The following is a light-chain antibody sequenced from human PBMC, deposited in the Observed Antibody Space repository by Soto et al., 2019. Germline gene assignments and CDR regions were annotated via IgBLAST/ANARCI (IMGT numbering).Light chain of an antibody. Sequence: QSALTQPRSVAGSPGHSVAISCTGTSSDVGGYNYVSWYQQHPGKAPKLMIYDVNKRPSGVPDRFSGSKSGNTASLTIAGLQAEDEADYYCCSYAGGHTFDVFGTGTKVTVL. V-gene: IGLV2-11*01. CDR3: CSYAGGHTFDV. J-gene: IGLJ1*01. CDR1: SSDVGGYNY. CDR2: DVN.